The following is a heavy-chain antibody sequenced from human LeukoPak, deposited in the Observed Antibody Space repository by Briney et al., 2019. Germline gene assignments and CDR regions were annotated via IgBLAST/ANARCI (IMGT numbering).Heavy chain of an antibody. Sequence: SETLSLTCTVSGGSVSSGSYYWSWIRQPPGKGLEWIGYIYYSGSTNYNPSLKSRVTISVDTSKNQFSLKLSSVTAADTAVYYCARAPGVAGTFDYWGQGTLVTVSS. CDR3: ARAPGVAGTFDY. J-gene: IGHJ4*02. D-gene: IGHD6-19*01. CDR2: IYYSGST. V-gene: IGHV4-61*01. CDR1: GGSVSSGSYY.